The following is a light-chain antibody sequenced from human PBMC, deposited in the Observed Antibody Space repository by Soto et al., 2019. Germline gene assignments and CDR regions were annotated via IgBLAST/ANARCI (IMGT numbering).Light chain of an antibody. J-gene: IGKJ5*01. V-gene: IGKV3-15*01. CDR1: QRVYSN. CDR3: QQYTNWPPNT. CDR2: GAS. Sequence: MLSQSPDTLSVSPGESATLSCRASQRVYSNLAWYQQRPGQAPRLLIYGASTRATGVPARFSGRGSGTEFTLTISSLQSEDFAVYYCQQYTNWPPNTFGQGTRLEIK.